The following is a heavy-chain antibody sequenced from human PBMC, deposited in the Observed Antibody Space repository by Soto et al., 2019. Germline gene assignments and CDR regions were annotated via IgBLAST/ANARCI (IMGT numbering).Heavy chain of an antibody. CDR3: ARGQDGYNWRGLYYFDY. V-gene: IGHV4-34*01. J-gene: IGHJ4*02. CDR1: GGCFSGYY. D-gene: IGHD1-1*01. Sequence: SETLSLTCAVYGGCFSGYYWSWIRQPPGKGLEWIGEINHSGSTNYNPSLKSRVTISVDTSKNQFSLKLSSVTAADTAVYYCARGQDGYNWRGLYYFDYWGQGTLVTVSS. CDR2: INHSGST.